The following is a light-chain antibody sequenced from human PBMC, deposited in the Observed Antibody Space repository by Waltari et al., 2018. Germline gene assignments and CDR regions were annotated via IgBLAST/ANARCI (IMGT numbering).Light chain of an antibody. V-gene: IGLV2-23*02. Sequence: QSALTQPASLSGSPGQSITISCTGTSSDVGYYNLVSWYQQHPGKAPKLMIYEVNKRPSGVSNRFSASKSGNTASLTISGLQAEDEADYHCCSYAGGSTFVVSGGGTKLTVL. CDR2: EVN. CDR1: SSDVGYYNL. J-gene: IGLJ2*01. CDR3: CSYAGGSTFVV.